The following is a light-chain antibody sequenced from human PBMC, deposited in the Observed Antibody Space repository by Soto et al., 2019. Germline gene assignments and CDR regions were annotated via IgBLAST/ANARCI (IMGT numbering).Light chain of an antibody. V-gene: IGLV2-14*01. CDR2: DVS. CDR1: SSDVGADNY. CDR3: SAYTRSSWV. Sequence: QSALTQPASVSGSPGQSITISCTGTSSDVGADNYVSWYQQHPGTAPKLMIYDVSNRPSGVSNRFSGSKSGNTASLTISGLQAEDEADYYCSAYTRSSWVFGGGTKLTVL. J-gene: IGLJ3*02.